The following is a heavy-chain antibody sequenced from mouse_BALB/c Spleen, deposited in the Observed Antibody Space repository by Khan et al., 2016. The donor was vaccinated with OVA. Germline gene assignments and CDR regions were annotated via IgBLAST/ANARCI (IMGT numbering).Heavy chain of an antibody. CDR3: ARAYYGNYREAMDY. CDR2: IWGDGST. D-gene: IGHD2-10*01. J-gene: IGHJ4*01. Sequence: VKLEESGPGLVAPSQSLSITCTVSGFSLTGYGVSWVRQPPGKGLEWLGMIWGDGSTDYNSALKSRLSISKDNSKSQVFLKMNRLQTDDTAKYYCARAYYGNYREAMDYWGKGTSVTVSS. V-gene: IGHV2-6-7*01. CDR1: GFSLTGYG.